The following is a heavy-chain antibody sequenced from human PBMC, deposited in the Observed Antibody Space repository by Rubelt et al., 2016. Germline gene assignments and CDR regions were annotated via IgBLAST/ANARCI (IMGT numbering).Heavy chain of an antibody. V-gene: IGHV1-3*01. Sequence: QVQLVQSGAEVKKPGASVKVSCKASGYTFTSYAMHWVRQAPGQRLEWMGWINAGNGNTKYSQKFQGRVTITRDTSASTAYMELSSLRSEDTAVYYCARVGAFTVTTFMDVWGQGTTVTVSS. D-gene: IGHD4-17*01. CDR3: ARVGAFTVTTFMDV. CDR1: GYTFTSYA. CDR2: INAGNGNT. J-gene: IGHJ6*02.